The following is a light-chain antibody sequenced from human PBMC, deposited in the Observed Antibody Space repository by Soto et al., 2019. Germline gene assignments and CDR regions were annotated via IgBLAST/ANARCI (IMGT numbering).Light chain of an antibody. Sequence: EIVLTQSPGTLSLSPGERATLSCRASQSVSSSYLAWYQQKPGQAPRLLIYGASTRATGIPDRFSGGGSGTEFTLTISSLQPEDFATYYCQQSYTMPRTFGQGTKVDIK. J-gene: IGKJ1*01. V-gene: IGKV3-20*01. CDR2: GAS. CDR1: QSVSSSY. CDR3: QQSYTMPRT.